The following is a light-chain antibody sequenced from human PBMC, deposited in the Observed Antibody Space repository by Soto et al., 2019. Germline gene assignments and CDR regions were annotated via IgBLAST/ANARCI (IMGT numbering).Light chain of an antibody. CDR2: GAS. V-gene: IGKV3-20*01. Sequence: EIVLTQSPGTLSLSPGERATLSCRASQSLSSSYLAWYQQKPGQAPRLLIYGASTRATGIPDRFSGGGSGTDFTLSISRLEPEDFAVYYCQPYRNSSMFTFGPGTKVDIK. CDR3: QPYRNSSMFT. J-gene: IGKJ3*01. CDR1: QSLSSSY.